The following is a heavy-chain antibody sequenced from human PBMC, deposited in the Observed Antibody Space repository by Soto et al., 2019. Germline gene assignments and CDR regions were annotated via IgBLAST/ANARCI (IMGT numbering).Heavy chain of an antibody. J-gene: IGHJ6*02. D-gene: IGHD3-22*01. CDR2: IYHSGST. CDR3: AREGMNYNDSSGYWVRNGMDV. V-gene: IGHV4-30-2*05. CDR1: GGIIITERYS. Sequence: SEALRVPYAVSGGIIITERYSWFCIRHATGKGLEWIAYIYHSGSTYYNPSLKSRVTISIDTSKNQFSLKLSSVTAADTAVYYCAREGMNYNDSSGYWVRNGMDVWGQGTTVS.